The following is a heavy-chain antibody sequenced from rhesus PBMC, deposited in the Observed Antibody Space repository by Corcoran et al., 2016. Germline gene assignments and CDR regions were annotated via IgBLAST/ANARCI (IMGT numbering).Heavy chain of an antibody. J-gene: IGHJ4*01. CDR2: MYGRSTST. Sequence: QVQLQESGPGVVKPSETLSLTCAVSGGSISDSYRWSWIRQPPGKGLEWIGYMYGRSTSTNYNPSLQCRVTFSKDSSKNQFSLKLSSVTAADTAVYYCARGYGSSYLGSFDYWGQGVLVTVSS. D-gene: IGHD4-29*01. CDR1: GGSISDSYR. CDR3: ARGYGSSYLGSFDY. V-gene: IGHV4S10*01.